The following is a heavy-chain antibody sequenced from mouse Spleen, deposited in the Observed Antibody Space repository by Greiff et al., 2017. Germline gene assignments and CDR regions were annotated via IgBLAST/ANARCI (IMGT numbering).Heavy chain of an antibody. CDR3: VRQDRGYESWFAY. CDR2: ISSGGSYT. Sequence: EVKLVESGGGLVKPGGSLKLSCAASGFTFSSYAMSWVRQTPEKRLEWVATISSGGSYTYYPDSVKGRFTISRDNAKNTLYLQMSSLRSEDTAMYYCVRQDRGYESWFAYWGQGTLVTVSA. D-gene: IGHD2-3*01. V-gene: IGHV5-9-3*01. J-gene: IGHJ3*01. CDR1: GFTFSSYA.